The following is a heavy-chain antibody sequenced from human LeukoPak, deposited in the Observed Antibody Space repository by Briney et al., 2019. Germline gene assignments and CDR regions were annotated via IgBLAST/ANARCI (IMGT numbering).Heavy chain of an antibody. Sequence: GGSLRLSCAASGFTFSSYGMTWVRQAPGKGLEWVSYISSSSSTICYADSVKGRFTISRDNAKNSLYLQLNSLRAEDTAVYYCARGPSGYHNTGGQGTLVTVSS. CDR1: GFTFSSYG. D-gene: IGHD5-12*01. CDR2: ISSSSSTI. V-gene: IGHV3-48*01. CDR3: ARGPSGYHNT. J-gene: IGHJ4*02.